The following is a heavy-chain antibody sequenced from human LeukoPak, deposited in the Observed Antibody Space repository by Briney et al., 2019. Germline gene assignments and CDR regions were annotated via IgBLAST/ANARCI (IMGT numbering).Heavy chain of an antibody. J-gene: IGHJ4*02. CDR2: ISAYNGNT. D-gene: IGHD1-26*01. V-gene: IGHV1-18*01. Sequence: ASVKVSCKASVYTFTSYTINWVRQAPGQGLEWMVWISAYNGNTKYAQKLQRRVTMTTDTSTSTAYMELRSLRSDDTAVYYCARGLGGSGSYFLTFDYWGQGTLVTVSS. CDR3: ARGLGGSGSYFLTFDY. CDR1: VYTFTSYT.